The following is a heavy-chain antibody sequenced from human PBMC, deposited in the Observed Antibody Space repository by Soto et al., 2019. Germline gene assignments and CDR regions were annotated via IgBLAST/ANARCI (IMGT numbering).Heavy chain of an antibody. J-gene: IGHJ4*02. CDR3: ARVLRSLYYFDY. D-gene: IGHD4-17*01. V-gene: IGHV4-34*01. CDR1: GGSFSGYY. CDR2: INHSGST. Sequence: QVQLQQWGAGLLKPSETLSLTCAVYGGSFSGYYWSWIRQPPGKGLEWIGEINHSGSTNYNPSLKSRVTISVDTYKNQFSLKLSSVTAADTAVYYCARVLRSLYYFDYWGQGTLVTVSS.